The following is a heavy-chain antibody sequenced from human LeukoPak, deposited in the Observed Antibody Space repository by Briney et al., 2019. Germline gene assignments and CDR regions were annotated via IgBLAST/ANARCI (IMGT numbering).Heavy chain of an antibody. CDR3: ARALDYYDSSGYYPFDY. J-gene: IGHJ4*02. Sequence: GGSLRLSCAASGFTFSDYYMSWIRQAPGKGLEWVSYISSSSSYTKYADSVKGRFTISRDNAKNSLYLQMNSLRAEDTAVYYCARALDYYDSSGYYPFDYWGQGTLVTVSS. D-gene: IGHD3-22*01. V-gene: IGHV3-11*06. CDR2: ISSSSSYT. CDR1: GFTFSDYY.